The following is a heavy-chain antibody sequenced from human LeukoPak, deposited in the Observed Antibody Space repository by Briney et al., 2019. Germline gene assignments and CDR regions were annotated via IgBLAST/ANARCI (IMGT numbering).Heavy chain of an antibody. Sequence: ASVKVSCKASGYTFTGYYMHWVRQAPGQGLEWMAWINPNSGGTNYAQKFQGRVTMTRDTSISTAYMELSRLRSDDTAVYYCARGRPYYYDSSGYWRPDYYYHYMDVWGKGITVTVSS. J-gene: IGHJ6*03. V-gene: IGHV1-2*02. CDR2: INPNSGGT. CDR3: ARGRPYYYDSSGYWRPDYYYHYMDV. D-gene: IGHD3-22*01. CDR1: GYTFTGYY.